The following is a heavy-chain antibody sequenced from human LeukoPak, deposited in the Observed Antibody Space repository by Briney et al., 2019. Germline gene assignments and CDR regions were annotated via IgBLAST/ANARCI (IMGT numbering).Heavy chain of an antibody. Sequence: GGSLRLSCAASGFTFSTYWMSWVRQAPGKGLEWVANIKEDGSEKYYVDSVKGRFTISRDDAKNSLYLQTNSLRAEDTAVYYCVRARGYGSGTYGRAFDIWGQGTMVTVSS. CDR2: IKEDGSEK. V-gene: IGHV3-7*05. CDR3: VRARGYGSGTYGRAFDI. D-gene: IGHD3-10*01. J-gene: IGHJ3*02. CDR1: GFTFSTYW.